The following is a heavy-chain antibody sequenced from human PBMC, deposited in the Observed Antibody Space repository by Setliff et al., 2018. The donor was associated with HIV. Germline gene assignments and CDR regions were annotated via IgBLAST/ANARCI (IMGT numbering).Heavy chain of an antibody. CDR3: ARGYYYDSSGYYYTYYYYYYMDV. V-gene: IGHV4-59*08. CDR2: IYYSGST. CDR1: GGSISSYY. J-gene: IGHJ6*03. Sequence: SETLSLTCTVSGGSISSYYWSWIRQPPGKGLEWIGYIYYSGSTNYNPSLKSRVTISVDTSKNQFSLKLSSVTAADTAVYYCARGYYYDSSGYYYTYYYYYYMDVWGKGTTVTAP. D-gene: IGHD3-22*01.